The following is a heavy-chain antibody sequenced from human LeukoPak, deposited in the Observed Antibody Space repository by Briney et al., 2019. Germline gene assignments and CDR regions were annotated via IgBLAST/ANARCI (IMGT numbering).Heavy chain of an antibody. CDR1: GGSINSYY. Sequence: SETLSLTCTVSGGSINSYYWSWIRQSAGKGLEWIGRIYTSGSTPDYSPSLKSRVTMSIDTSRNQFSLQLSSVTAADTAVYYCATSPPVVPAAITAFDIWGQGTMVTVSS. V-gene: IGHV4-4*07. D-gene: IGHD2-2*01. CDR2: IYTSGSTP. CDR3: ATSPPVVPAAITAFDI. J-gene: IGHJ3*02.